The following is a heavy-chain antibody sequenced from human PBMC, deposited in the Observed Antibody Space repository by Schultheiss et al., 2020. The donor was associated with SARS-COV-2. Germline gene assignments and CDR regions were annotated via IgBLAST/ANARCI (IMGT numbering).Heavy chain of an antibody. Sequence: GGSLRLSCAASGFTFSSYAMHWVRQAPGKGLEWVAVISYDGSNKYNADSVKGRFTISRDNAKNSLYLQMNSLRAEDTAVYYCAKEREYYYGSGSPDYWGQGTLVTVSS. V-gene: IGHV3-30*04. D-gene: IGHD3-10*01. CDR1: GFTFSSYA. J-gene: IGHJ4*02. CDR3: AKEREYYYGSGSPDY. CDR2: ISYDGSNK.